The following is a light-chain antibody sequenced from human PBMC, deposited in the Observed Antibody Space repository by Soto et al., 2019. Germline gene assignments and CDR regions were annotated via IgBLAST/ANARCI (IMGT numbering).Light chain of an antibody. Sequence: EIVMTQSPATLSVSPGERATLSCRASQSVSTNLAWYRQKPGQAPRLLIYGASTGATGIPARFSGSGSGTEFTLTISSLQSEDFAVYYCQQYHNWPPWTFGQGTKVEIK. V-gene: IGKV3-15*01. CDR3: QQYHNWPPWT. CDR2: GAS. CDR1: QSVSTN. J-gene: IGKJ1*01.